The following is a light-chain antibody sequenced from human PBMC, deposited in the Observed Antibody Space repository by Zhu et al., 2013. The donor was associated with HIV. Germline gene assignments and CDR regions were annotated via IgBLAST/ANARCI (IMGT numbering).Light chain of an antibody. CDR2: EVT. J-gene: IGLJ1*01. CDR1: SSDIGSFNL. Sequence: QSALTQPASVSGSPGQSITISCTGTSSDIGSFNLVSWYQQHPGKAPKLLIHEVTKRPSGVSYRFSGSKAGNTASLTISGLQAEDEADYYCCSYAGSSTXVFGTVTKVTV. CDR3: CSYAGSSTXV. V-gene: IGLV2-23*02.